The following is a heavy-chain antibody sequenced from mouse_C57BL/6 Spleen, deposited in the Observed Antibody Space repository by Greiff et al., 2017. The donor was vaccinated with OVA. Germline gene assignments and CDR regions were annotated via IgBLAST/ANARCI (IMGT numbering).Heavy chain of an antibody. V-gene: IGHV1-5*01. Sequence: EVQLQQSGTVLARPGASVKMSCKTSGYTFTSYWMHWVKQRPGQGLEWIGAIYPGNSDTSYNQKFKGKAKLTAVTSASTAYMELSSLTNEDSAVYYCTRRHYGSSYWYCDVWGTGTTVTVSS. CDR3: TRRHYGSSYWYCDV. D-gene: IGHD1-1*01. J-gene: IGHJ1*03. CDR2: IYPGNSDT. CDR1: GYTFTSYW.